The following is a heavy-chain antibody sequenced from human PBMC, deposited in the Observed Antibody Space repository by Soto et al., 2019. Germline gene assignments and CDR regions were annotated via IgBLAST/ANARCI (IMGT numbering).Heavy chain of an antibody. CDR3: ERDPLAVVVVAGLDY. V-gene: IGHV3-30-3*01. J-gene: IGHJ4*02. D-gene: IGHD2-15*01. CDR2: ISYDGSNK. CDR1: GFTFSSYA. Sequence: QVQLVESGGGVVQPGRSLRLSCAASGFTFSSYAMHWVRQAPGKGLEWVAVISYDGSNKYYADSVKGRFTISRDNSKNTLYLQMNSLRAEDTAVYYCERDPLAVVVVAGLDYWGQGTLVTVSS.